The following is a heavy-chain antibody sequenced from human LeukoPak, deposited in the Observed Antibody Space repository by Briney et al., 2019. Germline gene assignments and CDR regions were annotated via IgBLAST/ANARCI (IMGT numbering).Heavy chain of an antibody. CDR1: GGTFSSYA. D-gene: IGHD3-3*01. V-gene: IGHV1-69*05. Sequence: SVKVSCKASGGTFSSYAISWVRQAPGQGLEWMGGIIPIFGTANYAQKFQGRVTITTDESTSTAYMELSSLRSEDTAVYYCARDSVHDFWSGYSRRGFAFDIWGQGTMVTVSS. J-gene: IGHJ3*02. CDR2: IIPIFGTA. CDR3: ARDSVHDFWSGYSRRGFAFDI.